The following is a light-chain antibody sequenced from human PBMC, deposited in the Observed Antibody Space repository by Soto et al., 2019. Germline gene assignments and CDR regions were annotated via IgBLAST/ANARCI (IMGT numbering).Light chain of an antibody. J-gene: IGKJ3*01. V-gene: IGKV3-20*01. CDR1: QSINNRY. CDR3: QQFGSSPGFT. Sequence: EIVLTQSPGTLSLSPGERATLSCRASQSINNRYLAWYQQKPGQAPRLRIYGASSRATGIPDRFIGSGSGTGFTLTISRLEPDDFAVYYCQQFGSSPGFTFGPGTKVDIK. CDR2: GAS.